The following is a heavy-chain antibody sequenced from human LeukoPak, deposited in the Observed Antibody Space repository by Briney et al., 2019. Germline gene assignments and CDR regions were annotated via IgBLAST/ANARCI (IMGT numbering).Heavy chain of an antibody. J-gene: IGHJ4*02. Sequence: GGSLRLSCAASGFTFSSYAMSWVRQAPGKGLEWVSAISGSGGSTYYADSVKGRFTISRDNSKNTLYLQMNSLRAEDTVVYYCAKDRGVYSSSWDYFVYWGQGTLVTVSS. CDR2: ISGSGGST. CDR1: GFTFSSYA. V-gene: IGHV3-23*01. D-gene: IGHD6-13*01. CDR3: AKDRGVYSSSWDYFVY.